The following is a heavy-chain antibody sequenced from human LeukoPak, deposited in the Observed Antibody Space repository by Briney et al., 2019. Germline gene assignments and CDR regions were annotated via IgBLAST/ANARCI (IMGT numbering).Heavy chain of an antibody. CDR1: GLTVSSNY. Sequence: GGSLRLSCAASGLTVSSNYMSWVRQAPGKGLEWVSVIYSGGSTYYADSVKGRFTISRDNSKNTLYLQMNSLRAEDTAVYYCARAYRPRYYYYYYMDVWGKGTTVTVSS. J-gene: IGHJ6*03. CDR2: IYSGGST. CDR3: ARAYRPRYYYYYYMDV. V-gene: IGHV3-53*01.